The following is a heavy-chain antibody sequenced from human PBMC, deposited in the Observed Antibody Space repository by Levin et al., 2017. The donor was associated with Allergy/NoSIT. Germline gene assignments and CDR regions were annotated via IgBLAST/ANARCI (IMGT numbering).Heavy chain of an antibody. D-gene: IGHD2-2*01. CDR3: ARLPGYCSSTSCYGYYYYYMDV. V-gene: IGHV1-69*13. CDR1: GGTFSSYA. Sequence: SVKVSCKASGGTFSSYAISWVRQAPGQGLEWMGGIIPIFGTANYAQKFQGRVTITADESTSTAYMELSSLRSEDTAVYYCARLPGYCSSTSCYGYYYYYMDVWGKGTTVTVSS. CDR2: IIPIFGTA. J-gene: IGHJ6*03.